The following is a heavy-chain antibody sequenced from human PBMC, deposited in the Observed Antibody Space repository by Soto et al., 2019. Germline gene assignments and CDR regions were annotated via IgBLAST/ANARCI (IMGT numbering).Heavy chain of an antibody. CDR3: ARGGCSSTSCYTEWAYYGMDV. V-gene: IGHV1-2*04. CDR2: INPNSGGT. D-gene: IGHD2-2*02. CDR1: GYTFTGYY. Sequence: GASVKVSCKASGYTFTGYYMHWVRQAPGQGLEWMGWINPNSGGTNYAQKFQGWVTMTRDTSISTAYMELSRLRSDDTAVYYCARGGCSSTSCYTEWAYYGMDVWGQGTTVTVSS. J-gene: IGHJ6*02.